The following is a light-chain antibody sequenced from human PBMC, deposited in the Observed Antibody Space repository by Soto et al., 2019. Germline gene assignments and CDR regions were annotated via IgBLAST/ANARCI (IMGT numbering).Light chain of an antibody. CDR3: QVWDSSSDHPGV. CDR1: NIGSKS. V-gene: IGLV3-21*04. CDR2: YDS. Sequence: SYELTQPPSVSVAPGKTARITCGGNNIGSKSVHWYQQKPGQAPVLVIYYDSDRPSGIPERFSGSNSGNTATLTISRVEAGDKADYYCQVWDSSSDHPGVFGGGTKVTVL. J-gene: IGLJ2*01.